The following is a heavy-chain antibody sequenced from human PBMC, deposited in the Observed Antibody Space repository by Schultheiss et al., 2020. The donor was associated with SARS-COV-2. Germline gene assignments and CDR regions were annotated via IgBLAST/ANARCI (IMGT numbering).Heavy chain of an antibody. CDR2: LSRSGVTT. CDR3: ARHGGRRGYNFWSENL. D-gene: IGHD3-3*01. J-gene: IGHJ4*02. V-gene: IGHV3-48*01. CDR1: GFTVSSLG. Sequence: GGSLRLSCAASGFTVSSLGMHWVRQAPGKGLEWVSSLSRSGVTTYYADSVKGRFTISRDNTNSLYLQMTSLTADDTAVYYCARHGGRRGYNFWSENLWGQGTLVTVSS.